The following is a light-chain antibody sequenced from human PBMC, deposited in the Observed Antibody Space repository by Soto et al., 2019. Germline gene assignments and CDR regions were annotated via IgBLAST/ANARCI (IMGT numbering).Light chain of an antibody. CDR2: DVT. J-gene: IGLJ1*01. Sequence: QLVLTQPRSVSGSPGQSVTISCTGTSSDVGGYNFVSWYQQYPGKAPKLIIYDVTKGPSGVPDRFSGSKSGNTASLTISGLQTDDEADYYCCSYAGSYTHVFGTGTKVTVL. CDR1: SSDVGGYNF. CDR3: CSYAGSYTHV. V-gene: IGLV2-11*01.